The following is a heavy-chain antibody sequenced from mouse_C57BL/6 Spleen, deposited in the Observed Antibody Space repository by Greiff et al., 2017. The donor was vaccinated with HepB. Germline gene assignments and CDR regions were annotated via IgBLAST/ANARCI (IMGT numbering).Heavy chain of an antibody. D-gene: IGHD2-3*01. CDR3: TRGWLEDYFDY. CDR1: GYTFTDYE. Sequence: QVHVKQSGAELVRPGASVTLSCKASGYTFTDYEMHWVKQTPVHGLEWIGAIDPETGGTAYNQKFKGKAILTADKSSSTAYMELRSLTSEDSAVYYCTRGWLEDYFDYWGQGTTLTVSS. CDR2: IDPETGGT. V-gene: IGHV1-15*01. J-gene: IGHJ2*01.